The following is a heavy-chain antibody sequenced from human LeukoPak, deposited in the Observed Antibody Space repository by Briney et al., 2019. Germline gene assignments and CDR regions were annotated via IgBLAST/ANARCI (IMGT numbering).Heavy chain of an antibody. Sequence: PSETLSLTCAVYGGSFSGYYWSWIRQPPGKGLEWIGEINHSGSTNYNPSLKSRVTISVDTSKNQFSLKLSSVTAADTAVYYCATSWDSYWGQGTLVTVSS. CDR1: GGSFSGYY. D-gene: IGHD1-26*01. J-gene: IGHJ4*02. CDR2: INHSGST. CDR3: ATSWDSY. V-gene: IGHV4-34*01.